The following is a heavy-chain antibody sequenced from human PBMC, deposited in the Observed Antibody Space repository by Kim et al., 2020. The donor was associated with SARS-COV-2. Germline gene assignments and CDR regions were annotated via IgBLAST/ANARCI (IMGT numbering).Heavy chain of an antibody. Sequence: RFTISRDKSKNTLYLQMNSLRAEDTAVYYCAKDQAGFGELFHRGGIYFDYWGQGTLVTVSS. CDR3: AKDQAGFGELFHRGGIYFDY. D-gene: IGHD3-10*01. V-gene: IGHV3-23*01. J-gene: IGHJ4*02.